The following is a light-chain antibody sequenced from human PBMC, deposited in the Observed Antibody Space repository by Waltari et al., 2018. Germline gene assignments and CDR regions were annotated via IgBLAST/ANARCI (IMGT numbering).Light chain of an antibody. J-gene: IGLJ3*02. CDR3: AAWDDSLSGRV. Sequence: QSVLTQPPSASGTPGQRVTISCSGSRSNIGNNYVSWYQPLPGTAPKLLIYRNNRRPSGVPDRFSGSKSGTSASLAISGLRSEDEADYYCAAWDDSLSGRVFGGGTKVTGL. CDR2: RNN. V-gene: IGLV1-47*01. CDR1: RSNIGNNY.